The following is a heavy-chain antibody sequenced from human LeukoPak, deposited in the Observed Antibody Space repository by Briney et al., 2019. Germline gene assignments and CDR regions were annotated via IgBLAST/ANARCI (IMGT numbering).Heavy chain of an antibody. D-gene: IGHD1-26*01. CDR2: ISGSGGRT. V-gene: IGHV3-23*01. Sequence: GGSLRLSCAASGFTFNRYAMSWVRQAPGKGLEWVSFISGSGGRTDYADSVKGRFTISRDNSENTLYLQMISLRAEDTAVYYCAKDQTESFPYNWFDPWGQGTLVTVSS. CDR3: AKDQTESFPYNWFDP. CDR1: GFTFNRYA. J-gene: IGHJ5*02.